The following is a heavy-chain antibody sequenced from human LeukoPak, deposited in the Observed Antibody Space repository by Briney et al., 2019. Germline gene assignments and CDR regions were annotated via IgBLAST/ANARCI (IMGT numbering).Heavy chain of an antibody. J-gene: IGHJ4*02. V-gene: IGHV3-23*01. Sequence: GGSLRLSCVASGFTFSSYAMSWVRQAPGKGLEWVSAISGSRGSTYYTDSVKGRFTISRDNAKNSLYLQMNSLRAEDTAVYYCARDGTGEFDYWGQGTLVTVSS. CDR2: ISGSRGST. CDR3: ARDGTGEFDY. D-gene: IGHD3-16*01. CDR1: GFTFSSYA.